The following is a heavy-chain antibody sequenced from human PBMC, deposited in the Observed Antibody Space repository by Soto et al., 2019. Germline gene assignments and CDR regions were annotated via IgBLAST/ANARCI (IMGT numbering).Heavy chain of an antibody. V-gene: IGHV3-23*01. CDR3: AKARHPDGISTFDF. D-gene: IGHD3-3*01. Sequence: GGSLRLSCAASGLTFGTYTMNWVRQAPGKGLEWVSAILGSNTGTYYADSVKGRFTISRGNSKNMLFLQMNSLSAEPTPIYSCAKARHPDGISTFDFWGQGTLVNVPS. J-gene: IGHJ4*02. CDR1: GLTFGTYT. CDR2: ILGSNTGT.